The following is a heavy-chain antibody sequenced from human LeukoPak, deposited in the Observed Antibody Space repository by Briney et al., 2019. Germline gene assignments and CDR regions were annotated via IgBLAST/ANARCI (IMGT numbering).Heavy chain of an antibody. J-gene: IGHJ4*02. D-gene: IGHD6-19*01. Sequence: ASVTVSCKASGYTFTGYYMHWVRQAPGQGLEWMGWINPNSGGTNYAQKFQGRVTMTRDTSISTAYMELSRLRSDDTAVYYCARDFSGSGWYYVDYWGQGTLVTVSS. CDR1: GYTFTGYY. CDR2: INPNSGGT. CDR3: ARDFSGSGWYYVDY. V-gene: IGHV1-2*02.